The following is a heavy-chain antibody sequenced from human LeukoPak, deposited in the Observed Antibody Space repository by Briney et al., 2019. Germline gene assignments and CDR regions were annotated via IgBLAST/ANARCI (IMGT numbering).Heavy chain of an antibody. D-gene: IGHD6-19*01. J-gene: IGHJ4*02. CDR3: AKDSGGFDY. V-gene: IGHV3-30*18. CDR1: GFTFSSYG. Sequence: GGSLRLSCAAPGFTFSSYGRHWVRQAPGKGLEWVAVISYDGSNKYYADSVKGRFTISRDNSKNTLYLQMNSLRAEDTAVYYCAKDSGGFDYWGQGTLVTVSS. CDR2: ISYDGSNK.